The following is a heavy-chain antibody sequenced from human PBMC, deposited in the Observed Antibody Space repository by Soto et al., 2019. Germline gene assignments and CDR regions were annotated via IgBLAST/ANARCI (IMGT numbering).Heavy chain of an antibody. CDR2: VSDDGNYK. CDR1: GFTFRSYG. J-gene: IGHJ3*02. D-gene: IGHD1-1*01. Sequence: QEQLVESGGGVVQPGGSLTLSCAASGFTFRSYGMHWVRQAPGKGLEWVAVVSDDGNYKYYAESVKGRFTISREHSKNTLYLQLNSLSAEDTAVYFCAKGTYPGTKAHDRFAFDIWGQGTMVTVSS. V-gene: IGHV3-30*18. CDR3: AKGTYPGTKAHDRFAFDI.